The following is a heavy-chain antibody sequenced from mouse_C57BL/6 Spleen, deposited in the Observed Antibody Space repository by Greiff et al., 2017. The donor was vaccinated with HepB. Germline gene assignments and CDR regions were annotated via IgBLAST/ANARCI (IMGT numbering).Heavy chain of an antibody. V-gene: IGHV1-69*01. CDR1: GYTFTSYW. D-gene: IGHD1-1*01. Sequence: QLQQPGAELVMPGASVKLSCKASGYTFTSYWMHWVKQRPGQGLEWIGEIDPSDSYTNYNQKFKGKSTLTVDKSSSTAYMQLSSLTSEDSAVYYCASMDYYGSSLFAYWGQGTLVTVSA. CDR2: IDPSDSYT. CDR3: ASMDYYGSSLFAY. J-gene: IGHJ3*01.